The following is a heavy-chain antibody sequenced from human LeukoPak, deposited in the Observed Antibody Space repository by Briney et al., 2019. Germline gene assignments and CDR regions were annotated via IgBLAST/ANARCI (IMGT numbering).Heavy chain of an antibody. J-gene: IGHJ6*02. V-gene: IGHV4-59*01. CDR1: GGSISSYY. D-gene: IGHD5-18*01. Sequence: PSETLSLTCTVSGGSISSYYWSWIRQPPGKGLEWIGNIYYSGSTNYNPSLKSRVTISVDTSKNQFSLKLSSVTAADTAVYYCARAVAMGPGYYYYGMDVWGQGTTVTVSS. CDR2: IYYSGST. CDR3: ARAVAMGPGYYYYGMDV.